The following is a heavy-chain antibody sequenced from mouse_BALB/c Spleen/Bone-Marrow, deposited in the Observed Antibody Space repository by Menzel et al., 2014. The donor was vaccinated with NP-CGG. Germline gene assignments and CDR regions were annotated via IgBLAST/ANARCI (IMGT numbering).Heavy chain of an antibody. CDR3: AREPSNWGYY. J-gene: IGHJ2*01. V-gene: IGHV1-87*01. Sequence: QVQLQQSGAELARPGASVKLSCKTSGYTFTTYWMQWVKQRPGQGLEWIGAIYPGEGDTRYTQKFKGKATLTADKSSSTAYIQHSNMTSEDSAVYYCAREPSNWGYYWGQGTTLTVSS. CDR1: GYTFTTYW. CDR2: IYPGEGDT.